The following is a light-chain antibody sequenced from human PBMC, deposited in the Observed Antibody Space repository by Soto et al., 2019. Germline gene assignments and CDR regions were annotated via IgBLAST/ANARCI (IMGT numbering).Light chain of an antibody. Sequence: EVVMTQSLATLSVSQGERATLSCRASETVATNLAWYQQKPGQAPRLLISGASTRAAGISDRFRGSGSGTEFTLTISSLRSEDLATYYCQQSYTTPLTFGGGTKV. CDR2: GAS. V-gene: IGKV3-15*01. CDR1: ETVATN. J-gene: IGKJ4*01. CDR3: QQSYTTPLT.